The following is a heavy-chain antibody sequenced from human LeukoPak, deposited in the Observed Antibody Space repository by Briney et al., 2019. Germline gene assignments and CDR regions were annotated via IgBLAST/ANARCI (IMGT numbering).Heavy chain of an antibody. J-gene: IGHJ3*02. D-gene: IGHD1-26*01. V-gene: IGHV4-34*01. CDR3: ARRGGSPLGAFDI. CDR1: GGSFSGYY. CDR2: INHSGST. Sequence: SEALSLTCAVYGGSFSGYYWSWIRQPPGKGLEWIGEINHSGSTNYNPSLKSRVTISIDTSKNEFSLKLSSVTAADTAVYYCARRGGSPLGAFDIWGQGTMVIVSS.